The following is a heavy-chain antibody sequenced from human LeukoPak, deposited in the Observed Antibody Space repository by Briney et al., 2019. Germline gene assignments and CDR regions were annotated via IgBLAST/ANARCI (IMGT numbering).Heavy chain of an antibody. CDR2: ISAYNGNT. D-gene: IGHD6-13*01. CDR1: GYTFTSLG. J-gene: IGHJ6*03. Sequence: GASVKVSCKASGYTFTSLGISWVRQAPGQGLEWMGWISAYNGNTNYAQKLQGRVTMTTDTSTSTAYMELRSLRSDDTAVYYCARVTSSRYKQQLVWGYYYYMDVWGKGTTVTVSS. V-gene: IGHV1-18*01. CDR3: ARVTSSRYKQQLVWGYYYYMDV.